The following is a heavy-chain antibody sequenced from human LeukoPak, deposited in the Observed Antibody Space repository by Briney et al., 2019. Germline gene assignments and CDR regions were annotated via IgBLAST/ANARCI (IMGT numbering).Heavy chain of an antibody. Sequence: PSETLSLTRAVYGGSFSGYYWSWIRQPPGKGLEWIGEINHSGSTNYNPSLKSRVTISVDTSKNQFSLKLSSVTAADTAVYYCARGGIVATTLFDYWGQGTLVTVSS. D-gene: IGHD5-12*01. CDR3: ARGGIVATTLFDY. CDR1: GGSFSGYY. CDR2: INHSGST. J-gene: IGHJ4*02. V-gene: IGHV4-34*01.